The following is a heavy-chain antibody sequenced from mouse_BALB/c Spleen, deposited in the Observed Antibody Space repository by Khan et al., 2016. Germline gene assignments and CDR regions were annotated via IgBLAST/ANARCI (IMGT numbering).Heavy chain of an antibody. V-gene: IGHV3-2*02. J-gene: IGHJ2*01. Sequence: EVQLQESGPGLVKPSQSLSLTCTVTGYSITSAYAWNWFRQFPGNKLEWIGYISSSGLTSFNPSLKSRISITRDTSKNQFFLQFNSVTTEDTATYYCARSRNYFAYWGQGTTLTVSS. CDR1: GYSITSAYA. CDR2: ISSSGLT. CDR3: ARSRNYFAY.